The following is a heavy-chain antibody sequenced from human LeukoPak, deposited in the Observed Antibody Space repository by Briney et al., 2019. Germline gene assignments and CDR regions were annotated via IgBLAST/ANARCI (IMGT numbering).Heavy chain of an antibody. Sequence: SETLSLTCTVSGGTISGYYWAWIRQPPGKVLEWIGYIHYSGNTNYDPSLKSRVTMSVDTSKNQFSLKLTSVTAADTAVYYCTKIANGGLSDYWGQGTLVTVSS. CDR3: TKIANGGLSDY. J-gene: IGHJ4*02. V-gene: IGHV4-59*01. CDR2: IHYSGNT. CDR1: GGTISGYY. D-gene: IGHD2-8*01.